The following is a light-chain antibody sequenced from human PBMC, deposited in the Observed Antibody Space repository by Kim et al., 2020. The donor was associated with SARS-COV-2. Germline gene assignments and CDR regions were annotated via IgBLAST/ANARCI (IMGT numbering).Light chain of an antibody. CDR2: GAS. V-gene: IGKV3-20*01. Sequence: SQGERATLSCRARQSVSSSYIYWCQQNPGQAPSLLIHGASSRATGIPDRFSGSGSGTDFSLTISRLEPEDFAVYYCQQYGSSPRTFGQGTKLEIK. J-gene: IGKJ2*01. CDR1: QSVSSSY. CDR3: QQYGSSPRT.